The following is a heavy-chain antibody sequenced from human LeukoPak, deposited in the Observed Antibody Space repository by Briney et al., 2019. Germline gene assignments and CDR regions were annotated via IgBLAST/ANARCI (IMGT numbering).Heavy chain of an antibody. CDR2: ISAYNGNT. V-gene: IGHV1-18*01. CDR3: ARDLFPIAARRNPFDY. CDR1: GYTFTSYG. D-gene: IGHD6-6*01. J-gene: IGHJ4*02. Sequence: ASVNVSCKASGYTFTSYGISWVRQAPGQGLEWMGWISAYNGNTNYAQKLQGRVTMTTDTSTSTAYMELRSLRSDDTAVYYCARDLFPIAARRNPFDYWGQGTLVTVSS.